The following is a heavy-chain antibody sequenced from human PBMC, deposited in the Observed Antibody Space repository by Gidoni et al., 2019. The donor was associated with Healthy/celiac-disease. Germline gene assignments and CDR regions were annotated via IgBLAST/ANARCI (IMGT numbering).Heavy chain of an antibody. Sequence: QVQLQESGPGLVKPSGTLSLTCAVSGGSISSSNWWSWVRQPPGKGLEWIGEIYHSGRTNYNPSLKSRVTISVDKSKNQFSLKLSSVTAADTAVYYGARDWPAGLQKGPRAFDIWGQGTMVTVSA. CDR2: IYHSGRT. CDR1: GGSISSSNW. D-gene: IGHD5-12*01. CDR3: ARDWPAGLQKGPRAFDI. J-gene: IGHJ3*02. V-gene: IGHV4-4*02.